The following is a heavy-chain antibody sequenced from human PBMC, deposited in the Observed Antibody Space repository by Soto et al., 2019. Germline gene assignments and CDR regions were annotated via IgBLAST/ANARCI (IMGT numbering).Heavy chain of an antibody. D-gene: IGHD1-26*01. V-gene: IGHV1-18*01. CDR1: GYTFTSYG. Sequence: ASVKVSCKASGYTFTSYGISWVRQAPGQGLEWMGWISAYNGNTNYAQKLQGRVTMTTDTSTSTAYMELRSLRSDDTAVYYCARDWVARWGVGATTAFDYWGQGTLVTVSS. J-gene: IGHJ4*02. CDR2: ISAYNGNT. CDR3: ARDWVARWGVGATTAFDY.